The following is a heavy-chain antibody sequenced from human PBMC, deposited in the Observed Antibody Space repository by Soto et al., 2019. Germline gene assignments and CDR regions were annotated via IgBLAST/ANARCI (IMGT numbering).Heavy chain of an antibody. Sequence: QVQLVQSGAEVKKPGASVKVSCKASGYTFTSYGISWVRQAPGQGLEWMGWISAYNGNTNYAQKLQGRVTMTTDTSTSTACMELRSLRSDDTAVYYCARGDDFWSGYYSNVVEFDYWGQGTLVTVSS. D-gene: IGHD3-3*01. CDR3: ARGDDFWSGYYSNVVEFDY. CDR1: GYTFTSYG. J-gene: IGHJ4*02. CDR2: ISAYNGNT. V-gene: IGHV1-18*01.